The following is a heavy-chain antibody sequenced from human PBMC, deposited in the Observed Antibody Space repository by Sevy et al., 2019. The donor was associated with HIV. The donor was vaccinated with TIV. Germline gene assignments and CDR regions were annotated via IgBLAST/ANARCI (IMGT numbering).Heavy chain of an antibody. CDR1: GYTFTGYY. J-gene: IGHJ3*02. CDR2: INPNSGGT. D-gene: IGHD3-22*01. Sequence: ASVKVSCKASGYTFTGYYMHWVRQAPGQGLEWMGWINPNSGGTNYAQKFQGRVTMTRDTSISTAYMELSRLRSDDTAVYYCAREGAYYYDSSEEWAGAFDIWGQGTMVTVSS. V-gene: IGHV1-2*02. CDR3: AREGAYYYDSSEEWAGAFDI.